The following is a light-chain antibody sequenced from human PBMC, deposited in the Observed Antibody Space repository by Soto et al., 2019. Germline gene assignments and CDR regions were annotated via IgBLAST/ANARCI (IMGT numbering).Light chain of an antibody. V-gene: IGKV1-9*01. CDR2: AAS. CDR1: QGISSF. CDR3: QQVNSYPLT. Sequence: DIQLTQSPSFLSASVGDRVTITCRASQGISSFLAWYQQEPGKAPKLLIYAASTLQSGVPSRFSGSGSGTEFTLTISSLQPEDFATYYCQQVNSYPLTFGQGTRLDIK. J-gene: IGKJ5*01.